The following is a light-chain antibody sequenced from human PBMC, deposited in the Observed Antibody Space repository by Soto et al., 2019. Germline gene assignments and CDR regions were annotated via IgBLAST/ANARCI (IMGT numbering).Light chain of an antibody. CDR3: QHYNSYSEA. CDR2: KAS. J-gene: IGKJ1*01. Sequence: IQMTKSHSTLSGSLGKRVTITFRASQTISSWLAWYQQKPGKAPKLLIYKASTLKSGVPSRFSGSGSGTEFTLTISSLQPDDFATYYCQHYNSYSEAFGQGTMVDIK. CDR1: QTISSW. V-gene: IGKV1-5*03.